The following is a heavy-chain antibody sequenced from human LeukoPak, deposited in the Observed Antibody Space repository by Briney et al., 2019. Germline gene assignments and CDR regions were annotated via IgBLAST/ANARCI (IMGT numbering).Heavy chain of an antibody. D-gene: IGHD3-9*01. CDR3: ARVLLTGYYYDY. Sequence: GGSLRLSCAASGFTFSNYAMHWVRQAPGMGLEYVSAINANGGGTYYADSVKGRFTISRDNSKSTLYPQLGSLRAEDMAVYFCARVLLTGYYYDYWGQGTLVTVSS. V-gene: IGHV3-64*02. J-gene: IGHJ4*02. CDR1: GFTFSNYA. CDR2: INANGGGT.